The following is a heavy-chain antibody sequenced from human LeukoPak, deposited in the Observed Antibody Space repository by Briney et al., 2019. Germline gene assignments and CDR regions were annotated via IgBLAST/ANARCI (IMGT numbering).Heavy chain of an antibody. V-gene: IGHV3-30-3*01. D-gene: IGHD3-3*01. CDR1: GFSFSDYA. CDR2: TSHNEGNR. CDR3: ARDSANELIFGVVTYYFDY. J-gene: IGHJ4*02. Sequence: PGKSLRLSCAASGFSFSDYAMHWVRQAPAKGLEWVAATSHNEGNRYYADSVKGRFTISRDNSRNTLYLEVNSLRAEDTAVYYCARDSANELIFGVVTYYFDYWGQGTLVTVSS.